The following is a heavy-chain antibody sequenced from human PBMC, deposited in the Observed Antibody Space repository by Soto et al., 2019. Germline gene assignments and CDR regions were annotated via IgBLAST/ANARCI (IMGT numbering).Heavy chain of an antibody. Sequence: EVQLLESGGGLVQPGGSLRLSCAASGFTFSSYAMSWVRQAPGKGLEWVSGISGGAAGTYYADSVKGRFTISRDNSKNTLYLQMNSLRVEDTALYYCAKDRGVGAGYSSSWYDYWGQGTLVTVSS. CDR3: AKDRGVGAGYSSSWYDY. CDR2: ISGGAAGT. CDR1: GFTFSSYA. D-gene: IGHD6-13*01. J-gene: IGHJ4*02. V-gene: IGHV3-23*01.